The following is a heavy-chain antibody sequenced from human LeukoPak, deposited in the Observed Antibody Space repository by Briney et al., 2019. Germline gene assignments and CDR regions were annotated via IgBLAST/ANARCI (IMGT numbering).Heavy chain of an antibody. CDR3: AREVDSMNYYYYYYMDV. Sequence: SETLSLTCTVSGGSISSGSYYRSWIRQPAGKGLEWIGRIYTSGSTNYNPSLKSRVTISVDTSKNQFSLKLSSVTAADTAAYYCAREVDSMNYYYYYYMDVWGKGTTVTVSS. CDR2: IYTSGST. CDR1: GGSISSGSYY. D-gene: IGHD4-11*01. J-gene: IGHJ6*03. V-gene: IGHV4-61*02.